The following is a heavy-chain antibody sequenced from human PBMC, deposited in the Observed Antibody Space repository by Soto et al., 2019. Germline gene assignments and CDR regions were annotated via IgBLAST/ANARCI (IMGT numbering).Heavy chain of an antibody. J-gene: IGHJ4*02. CDR1: GLTFSNYA. D-gene: IGHD4-17*01. Sequence: QVYLVESVGGVVQPGRSLRLSCAASGLTFSNYAMHWVRQAPGKVLDWVAFISYDGTNRCYPDSVKGRFTISRDNSNNTLYLQMNRLKTEDTAVYYCARESSSTVTTGGGGYAKDYWGQGTLVTVSS. CDR2: ISYDGTNR. V-gene: IGHV3-30-3*01. CDR3: ARESSSTVTTGGGGYAKDY.